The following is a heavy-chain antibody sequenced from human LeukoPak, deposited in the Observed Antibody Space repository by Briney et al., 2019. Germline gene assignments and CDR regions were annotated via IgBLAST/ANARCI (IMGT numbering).Heavy chain of an antibody. CDR3: AVGATVNYYYYMDV. Sequence: ASVKVSCKASGYTFTSYDINWVRQATGQGLEWMGWMNPNSGNTGYAQKFQGRVTITRNTSISTAYMELSSLRSEDTAVYYCAVGATVNYYYYMDVWGKGTTVTVSS. V-gene: IGHV1-8*01. CDR2: MNPNSGNT. J-gene: IGHJ6*03. D-gene: IGHD1-26*01. CDR1: GYTFTSYD.